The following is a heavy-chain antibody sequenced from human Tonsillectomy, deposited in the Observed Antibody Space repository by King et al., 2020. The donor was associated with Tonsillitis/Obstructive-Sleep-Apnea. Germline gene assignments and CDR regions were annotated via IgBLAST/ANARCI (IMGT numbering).Heavy chain of an antibody. Sequence: DVQLVESGAEVKKPGESLRISCKGSGYSFTSYWISWVRQMPGKGLEWMGRIDPSDSYTNYSPSFQGHVTISADKSISTAYLQWSSLKASDTAMYYCAREYQLLSTLDPWGQGTLVTVSS. D-gene: IGHD2-2*01. CDR1: GYSFTSYW. CDR2: IDPSDSYT. J-gene: IGHJ5*02. V-gene: IGHV5-10-1*03. CDR3: AREYQLLSTLDP.